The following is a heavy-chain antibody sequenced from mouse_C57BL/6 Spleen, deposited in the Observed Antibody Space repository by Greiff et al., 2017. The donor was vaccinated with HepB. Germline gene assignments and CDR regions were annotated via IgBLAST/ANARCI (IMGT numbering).Heavy chain of an antibody. CDR3: ASRRYYDYFDY. J-gene: IGHJ2*01. Sequence: EVQLQESGPGLVKPSQSLSLTCSVTGYSITSGYYWNWIRQFPGNKLEWMGYISYDGSNNYNPSLKNRISITRDTSKNQFFLKLNSVTTEDTATYYCASRRYYDYFDYWGQGTTLTVSS. V-gene: IGHV3-6*01. CDR2: ISYDGSN. D-gene: IGHD1-1*02. CDR1: GYSITSGYY.